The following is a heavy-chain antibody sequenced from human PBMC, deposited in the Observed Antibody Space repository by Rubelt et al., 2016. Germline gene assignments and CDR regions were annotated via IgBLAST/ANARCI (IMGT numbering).Heavy chain of an antibody. D-gene: IGHD6-13*01. J-gene: IGHJ4*02. V-gene: IGHV4-34*01. CDR2: INHSGST. CDR3: AREQQQLPRRGIFDY. Sequence: QVQLQQWGAGLLKPSETLSLTCAVYGGSFSGYYWSWIRQPPGKGLEWIGEINHSGSTNYNPSLKCRVTISVDTSKNQFYLKLSSGTAADTAVYYCAREQQQLPRRGIFDYWGQGTLVTVSS. CDR1: GGSFSGYY.